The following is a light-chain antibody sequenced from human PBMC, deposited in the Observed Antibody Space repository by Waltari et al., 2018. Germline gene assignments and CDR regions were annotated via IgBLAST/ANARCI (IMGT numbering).Light chain of an antibody. CDR1: QRIKNN. J-gene: IGKJ1*01. CDR3: QQYDNWPLT. Sequence: ETVMTQSPATLSVYPGERATLSCRASQRIKNNLAWYQQKGGQAPRLLLFDASTRATGISARFSGSGYGTEFTLTISSLQSEDFAVYYCQQYDNWPLTFGQGTRVEIK. V-gene: IGKV3-15*01. CDR2: DAS.